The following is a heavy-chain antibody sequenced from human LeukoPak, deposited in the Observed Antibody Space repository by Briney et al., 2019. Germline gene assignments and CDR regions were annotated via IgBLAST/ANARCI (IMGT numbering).Heavy chain of an antibody. CDR1: GYSISSGFY. CDR3: ARVNYGDYFDY. J-gene: IGHJ4*02. CDR2: IYHVGTT. Sequence: SETLSLTCTVSGYSISSGFYWGWIRQPPGKGLEWIGSIYHVGTTYYNPSLKSRLPISVDTSKNQFSPNLSSVTAADTAVYYCARVNYGDYFDYWGQGTLVTVPS. D-gene: IGHD4-17*01. V-gene: IGHV4-38-2*02.